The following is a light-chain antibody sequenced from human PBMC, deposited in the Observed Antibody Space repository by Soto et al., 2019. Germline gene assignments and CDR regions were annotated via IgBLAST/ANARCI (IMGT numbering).Light chain of an antibody. J-gene: IGKJ1*01. V-gene: IGKV1-5*03. CDR1: QTISSW. CDR3: QHYNSYSEA. CDR2: KAS. Sequence: DIQMAQSPSALSGSVGDRVTSSCRASQTISSWLAWYQQKPGKAPKLLIYKASTLKSGVPSRFSGSGSGTEFTLTICSLQPDDFATYYCQHYNSYSEAFGQGTKVDI.